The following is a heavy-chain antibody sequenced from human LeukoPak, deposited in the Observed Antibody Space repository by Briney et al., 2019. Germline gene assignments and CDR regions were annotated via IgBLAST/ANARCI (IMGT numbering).Heavy chain of an antibody. Sequence: PGGSLRLSCAASGFTFSGHSMHWVRQAPGKGLVWISGISNDGTTTNYADSVKGRITISRDNAKNTLYLQMKSLRAEDTAVYYCARGWFGPDSWDQGTMVTVSS. CDR3: ARGWFGPDS. V-gene: IGHV3-74*01. D-gene: IGHD3-10*01. J-gene: IGHJ3*02. CDR1: GFTFSGHS. CDR2: ISNDGTTT.